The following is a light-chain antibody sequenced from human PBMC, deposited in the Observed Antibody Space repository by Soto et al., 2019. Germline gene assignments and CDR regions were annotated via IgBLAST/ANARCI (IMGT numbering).Light chain of an antibody. CDR1: QSVSSSY. V-gene: IGKV3-20*01. Sequence: EIVLTQSPGTLSLTTGERATLSCRASQSVSSSYVAWYQLRPGQAPRLFIYGASRRATGIPDRFSGSGSGTDFTLSISRLEPEDFAVYYCQQYSSSPLTFGGGTKVEIK. CDR2: GAS. J-gene: IGKJ4*01. CDR3: QQYSSSPLT.